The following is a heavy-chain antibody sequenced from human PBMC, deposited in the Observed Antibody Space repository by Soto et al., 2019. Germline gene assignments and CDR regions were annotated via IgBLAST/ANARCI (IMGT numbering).Heavy chain of an antibody. V-gene: IGHV4-31*03. D-gene: IGHD2-2*01. J-gene: IGHJ3*02. CDR2: IYYSGST. Sequence: PSEALSLNCPVSGGSISSGGYYWRWIRQHPGKGLEWIGYIYYSGSTYYNPSLKSRVTISVDTSKNQFSLKLSSVTAADTAVYYCARVTPHPVRFDIWGQGTMVTVSS. CDR3: ARVTPHPVRFDI. CDR1: GGSISSGGYY.